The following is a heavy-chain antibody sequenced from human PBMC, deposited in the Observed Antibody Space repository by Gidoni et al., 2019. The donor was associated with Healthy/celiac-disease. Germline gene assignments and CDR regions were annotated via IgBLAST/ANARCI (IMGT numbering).Heavy chain of an antibody. D-gene: IGHD1-26*01. CDR1: GFPFSSYA. CDR2: ISGSGGST. V-gene: IGHV3-23*01. CDR3: AKGTSYGGLVYYFDY. Sequence: EVQLLESGGGLVQPGGSLRLSCAASGFPFSSYAMSWVRQAPGKGLEWVSAISGSGGSTYYADSVKGRFTISRDNSKNTLYLQMNSLRAEDTAVYYCAKGTSYGGLVYYFDYWGQGTLVTVSS. J-gene: IGHJ4*02.